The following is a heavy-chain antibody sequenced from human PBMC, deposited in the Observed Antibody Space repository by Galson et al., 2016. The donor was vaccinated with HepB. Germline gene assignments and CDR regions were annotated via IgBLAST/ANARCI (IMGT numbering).Heavy chain of an antibody. J-gene: IGHJ4*02. CDR2: FIPILGVP. CDR3: ARVSSTGYGNYYSER. CDR1: GGTFSSYT. V-gene: IGHV1-69*02. D-gene: IGHD5-18*01. Sequence: SVKVSCKASGGTFSSYTINWVRQAPGQGLEWLGRFIPILGVPSYTQKFQGRVTITADKSARTAYMELSSVKFDDTAVFYCARVSSTGYGNYYSERWGQGTLLTVSS.